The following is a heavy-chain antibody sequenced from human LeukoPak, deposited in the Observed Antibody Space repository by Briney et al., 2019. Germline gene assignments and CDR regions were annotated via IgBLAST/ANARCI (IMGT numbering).Heavy chain of an antibody. V-gene: IGHV3-21*01. CDR2: IVNSSRYI. D-gene: IGHD3-16*01. CDR3: ASTSMARGGYAFDI. J-gene: IGHJ3*02. CDR1: GSSFSTYN. Sequence: PGGSLRLSCAASGSSFSTYNMSWLRQTPGKGLEWDSSIVNSSRYIYYTDSVKGRFTISRDNPRNSLYLQMNSLRAEDTAVYYCASTSMARGGYAFDIWGQGTMVAVSS.